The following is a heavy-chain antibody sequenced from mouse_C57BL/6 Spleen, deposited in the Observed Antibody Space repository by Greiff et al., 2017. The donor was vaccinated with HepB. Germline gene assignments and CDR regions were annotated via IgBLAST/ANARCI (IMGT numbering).Heavy chain of an antibody. CDR2: SRNKANDYTT. D-gene: IGHD6-2*01. CDR3: ARDEKGLYYAMDY. Sequence: EVKLVESGGGLVQSGRSLRLSCATSGFTFSDFYMEWVRQAPGKGLEWIAASRNKANDYTTEYSASVKGRFIVSRDTSQSILYLQMNALRAEDTAIYYCARDEKGLYYAMDYWGQGTSVTVSS. CDR1: GFTFSDFY. V-gene: IGHV7-1*01. J-gene: IGHJ4*01.